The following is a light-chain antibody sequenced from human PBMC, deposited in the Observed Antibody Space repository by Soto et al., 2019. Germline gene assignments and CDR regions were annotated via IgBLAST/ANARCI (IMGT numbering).Light chain of an antibody. J-gene: IGKJ4*01. CDR2: DAS. V-gene: IGKV3-11*01. Sequence: EIVLTQSPATLSLSPGERATLSCGASQSVSSYLAWYQQKPGQAPRLLIYDASNRATGIPDRFSGSGSGTDFTLTISRLEPEDFAVYYCQQYNVWPLTFGGGTKVDIK. CDR1: QSVSSY. CDR3: QQYNVWPLT.